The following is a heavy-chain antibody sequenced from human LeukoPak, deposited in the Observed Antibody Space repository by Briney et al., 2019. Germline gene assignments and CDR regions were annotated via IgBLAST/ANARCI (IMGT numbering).Heavy chain of an antibody. J-gene: IGHJ4*02. CDR3: ARVWEQLFDY. Sequence: SETLSLXCTVSGGSISSGSYYWSWIRQPAGKGLEWIGRIYTSGSTNYNPSLKSRVTISVDTSKNQFSLKLSSVTAADTAVYYCARVWEQLFDYWGQGTLVTVSS. CDR1: GGSISSGSYY. V-gene: IGHV4-61*02. CDR2: IYTSGST. D-gene: IGHD1-26*01.